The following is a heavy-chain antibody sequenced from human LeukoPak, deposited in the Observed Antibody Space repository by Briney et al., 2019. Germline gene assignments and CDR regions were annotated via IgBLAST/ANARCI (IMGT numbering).Heavy chain of an antibody. Sequence: ASVKVSCKASGYTFTRYYMHWVRQAPGQGREWMGVINPSGGSTSYAQKFQGRVTMTRDTSTSTVYMELSSLRSEDTAVYYCSRDLRHNWFDLWGQGTLVTVSS. J-gene: IGHJ5*02. CDR2: INPSGGST. V-gene: IGHV1-46*01. CDR3: SRDLRHNWFDL. CDR1: GYTFTRYY.